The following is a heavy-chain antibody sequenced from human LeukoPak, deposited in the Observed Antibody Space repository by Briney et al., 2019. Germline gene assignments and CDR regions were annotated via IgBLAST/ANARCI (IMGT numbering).Heavy chain of an antibody. CDR2: MNPNSGNT. V-gene: IGHV1-8*01. CDR1: GYTFTSYD. J-gene: IGHJ6*02. CDR3: ARGYSSSWYPPYYYYGMDV. D-gene: IGHD6-13*01. Sequence: ASVTVSCKASGYTFTSYDINWVRQAPGQGLEWMGWMNPNSGNTGYAQKFQGRVTITRNTSISTAYMELSSLRSEDTAVYYCARGYSSSWYPPYYYYGMDVWGQGTTVTVSS.